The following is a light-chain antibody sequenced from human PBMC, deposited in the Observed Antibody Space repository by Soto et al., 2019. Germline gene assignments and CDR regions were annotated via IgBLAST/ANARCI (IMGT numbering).Light chain of an antibody. J-gene: IGLJ3*02. CDR1: SSDVGGYNY. CDR3: SSYTSSSPV. CDR2: DVS. Sequence: QSALTQPASVSGSPGQSITISCTGTSSDVGGYNYVSWYQQHPGKAPKLMIYDVSNRPSGVSNRFSGSKSGNTASLTISGLQAEDEADYYCSSYTSSSPVVGGGTKVTVL. V-gene: IGLV2-14*01.